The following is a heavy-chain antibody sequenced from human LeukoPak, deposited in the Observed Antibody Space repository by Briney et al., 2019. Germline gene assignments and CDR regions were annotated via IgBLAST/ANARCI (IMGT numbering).Heavy chain of an antibody. Sequence: TGGSLRLPCAASGFTFSSYWMHWVRHAPGKGLVWVSRINSDGSSTYYADSVRGRFTISRDNAKNTLYLQMNSLRAEDTAVYYCVSGTTGTNSAPFDPWGQGTLVTVSS. J-gene: IGHJ5*02. D-gene: IGHD1-1*01. CDR3: VSGTTGTNSAPFDP. V-gene: IGHV3-74*01. CDR2: INSDGSST. CDR1: GFTFSSYW.